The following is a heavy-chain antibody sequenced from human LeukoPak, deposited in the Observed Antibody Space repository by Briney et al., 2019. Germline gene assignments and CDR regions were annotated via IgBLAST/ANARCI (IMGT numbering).Heavy chain of an antibody. J-gene: IGHJ4*02. D-gene: IGHD3-22*01. V-gene: IGHV1-18*01. CDR2: INTYNGNT. CDR1: GYTFTNYG. CDR3: ARVVLDHYYDSSGYLGTLDY. Sequence: ASVKVSCKASGYTFTNYGISWVRQASGQGLEWMGWINTYNGNTNYAQKFQGRVTMTTDTSTSTAYMELRSLRSDDTAVYYCARVVLDHYYDSSGYLGTLDYWGQGTLVTVSS.